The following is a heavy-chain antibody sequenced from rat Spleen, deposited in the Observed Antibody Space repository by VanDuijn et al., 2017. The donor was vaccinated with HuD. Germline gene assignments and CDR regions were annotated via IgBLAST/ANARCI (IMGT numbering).Heavy chain of an antibody. CDR1: GFTFSNYG. CDR2: ISPSGGST. J-gene: IGHJ1*01. D-gene: IGHD1-6*01. V-gene: IGHV5-19*01. CDR3: ARSGEDGYTYYWYFDF. Sequence: EVQLVESGGGLVQPGRSLKLSCAASGFTFSNYGMHWIRQAPTKGLEWVASISPSGGSTYYRDSVKGRFTISRDNAKSSLYLQVDSPRSEDTAIYYCARSGEDGYTYYWYFDFWGPGTMVTVSS.